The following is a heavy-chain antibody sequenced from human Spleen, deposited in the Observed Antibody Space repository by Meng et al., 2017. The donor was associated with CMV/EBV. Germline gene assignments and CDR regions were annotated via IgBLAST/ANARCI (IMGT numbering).Heavy chain of an antibody. CDR3: ARDYPDCSGGSCYSSN. V-gene: IGHV1-45*02. CDR2: ITPFNGNT. CDR1: GYTFTYRY. D-gene: IGHD2-15*01. Sequence: QMQLVQSGAEVKKTGSSVKVSCKASGYTFTYRYLHWVRQAPGQALEWTGWITPFNGNTNYAQKFQDRVTITRDRSMSTAYMELSSVTAADTAVYYCARDYPDCSGGSCYSSNWGQGTLVTVSS. J-gene: IGHJ4*02.